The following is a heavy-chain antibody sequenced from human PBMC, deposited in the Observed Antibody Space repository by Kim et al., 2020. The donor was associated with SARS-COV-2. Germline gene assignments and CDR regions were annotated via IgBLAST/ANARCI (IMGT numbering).Heavy chain of an antibody. D-gene: IGHD6-6*01. CDR2: ISSSSSYI. Sequence: GGSLRLSCAASGFTFSSYSMNWVRQAPGKGLEWVSSISSSSSYIYYADSVKGRFTISRDNAKNSLYLQMNSLRAEDTAVYYCARELEQLIYYYYYGMDVCGQGTTVTVSS. J-gene: IGHJ6*02. CDR3: ARELEQLIYYYYYGMDV. V-gene: IGHV3-21*01. CDR1: GFTFSSYS.